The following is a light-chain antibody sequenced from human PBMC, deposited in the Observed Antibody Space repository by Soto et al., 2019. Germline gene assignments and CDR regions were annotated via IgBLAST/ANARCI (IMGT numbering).Light chain of an antibody. CDR2: DAS. CDR3: LQYYNVPIT. V-gene: IGKV1-33*01. J-gene: IGKJ5*01. CDR1: QDIGNY. Sequence: DIQMTQSPSSLSASVGDRITITCQASQDIGNYVNWYQQKPGKAPKLMIYDASALESGVPSRCSGSGSGTDFTFTISSLQPEDFATYSCLQYYNVPITFGQGTRLDIK.